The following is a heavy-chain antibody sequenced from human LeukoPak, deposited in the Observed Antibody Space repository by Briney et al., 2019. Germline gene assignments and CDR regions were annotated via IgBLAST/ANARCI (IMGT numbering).Heavy chain of an antibody. CDR2: ISAYNGNT. CDR3: ARDGNSGYDYYYYYGMDV. Sequence: ASVKVSCKASGYTFTSYVISGVRQAPGQGLEWMGWISAYNGNTNYAQKLQGRVTMTTDTSTSTAYMELRSLRSDDTAVYYCARDGNSGYDYYYYYGMDVWGKGTTVTVSS. CDR1: GYTFTSYV. J-gene: IGHJ6*04. V-gene: IGHV1-18*04. D-gene: IGHD5-12*01.